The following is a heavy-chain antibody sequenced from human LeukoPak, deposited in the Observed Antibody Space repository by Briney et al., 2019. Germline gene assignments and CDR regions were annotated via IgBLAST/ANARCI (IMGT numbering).Heavy chain of an antibody. V-gene: IGHV1-2*02. CDR3: ARDLTMVRGAPVYDYYMDV. CDR2: INPNSGGT. CDR1: GYTFTGYY. J-gene: IGHJ6*03. D-gene: IGHD3-10*01. Sequence: GASVKVSCKASGYTFTGYYMHWVRQAPGQGLEWMGWINPNSGGTNYAQKFQGRVTMTRDTSISTAYVELSRLRSDDTAVYYCARDLTMVRGAPVYDYYMDVWGKGTTVTISS.